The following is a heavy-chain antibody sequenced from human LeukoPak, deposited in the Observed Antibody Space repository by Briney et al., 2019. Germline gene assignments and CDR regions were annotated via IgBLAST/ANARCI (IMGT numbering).Heavy chain of an antibody. D-gene: IGHD3-22*01. CDR1: GFTFSTYN. V-gene: IGHV3-21*01. CDR2: IISGSSYN. J-gene: IGHJ4*02. CDR3: ASSVFGGNGDYYA. Sequence: PGGSLRLSCAVSGFTFSTYNMYWVRQGPGKGLGWVSSIISGSSYNYYADSVKGRFTIYRDNAKNSRYLQMHSLRAEDTAVYYSASSVFGGNGDYYAWGQGTLVTVSS.